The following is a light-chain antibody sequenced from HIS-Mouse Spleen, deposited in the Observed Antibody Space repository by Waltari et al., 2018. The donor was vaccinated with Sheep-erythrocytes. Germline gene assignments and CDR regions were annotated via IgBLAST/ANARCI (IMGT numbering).Light chain of an antibody. V-gene: IGKV3-20*01. J-gene: IGKJ2*01. CDR3: QQYGSSPT. CDR2: GAS. Sequence: EIVLTQSPGTLSLSPGERATLSCRASQSVSSSYLAWYQQKPGPAPRRLIYGASSRATGIPDRFSGSGSGTDFTLTISRLEPEDFAVYYCQQYGSSPTFGQGTKLEIK. CDR1: QSVSSSY.